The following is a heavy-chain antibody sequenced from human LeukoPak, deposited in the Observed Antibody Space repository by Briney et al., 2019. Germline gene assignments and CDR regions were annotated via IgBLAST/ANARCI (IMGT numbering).Heavy chain of an antibody. CDR2: ISAYNGNT. J-gene: IGHJ4*02. CDR1: GYTFTSYG. Sequence: ASVKVSCKASGYTFTSYGISWVRQAPGQGLEWMGWISAYNGNTNYAQKLQGRVIMTTDTSTSTAYMELRSLRSDDTAVYYCARALGNRYYYDSSGHRYYFDYWGQGTLVTVSS. V-gene: IGHV1-18*01. CDR3: ARALGNRYYYDSSGHRYYFDY. D-gene: IGHD3-22*01.